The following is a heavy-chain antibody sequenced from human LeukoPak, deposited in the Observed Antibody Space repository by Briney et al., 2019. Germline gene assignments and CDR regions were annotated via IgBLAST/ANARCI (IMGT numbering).Heavy chain of an antibody. V-gene: IGHV3-23*01. J-gene: IGHJ3*02. CDR2: IDSGGVGT. CDR3: ARDNWNDVEGAFDI. Sequence: PGGSLRLSCAASGFTFSNYAMSWVRQAPGKGLEWVSAIDSGGVGTYYADSVKGRFTISRDKSKNTLSLHMNSLRAEDTAVYCCARDNWNDVEGAFDIWGQGTLVTVSS. D-gene: IGHD1-20*01. CDR1: GFTFSNYA.